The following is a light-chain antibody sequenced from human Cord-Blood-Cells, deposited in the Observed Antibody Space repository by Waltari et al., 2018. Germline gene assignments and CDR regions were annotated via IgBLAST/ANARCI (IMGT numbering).Light chain of an antibody. CDR2: GAS. J-gene: IGKJ2*03. Sequence: TLSVSPGERATLSCRSSQSVSSNLAWYQQKPGQAPRLLIYGASTRATGIPARFSGSGSGTEFTLTISSLQSEDFAVYYCQQYNNWPYSFGQGTKLEIK. V-gene: IGKV3-15*01. CDR1: QSVSSN. CDR3: QQYNNWPYS.